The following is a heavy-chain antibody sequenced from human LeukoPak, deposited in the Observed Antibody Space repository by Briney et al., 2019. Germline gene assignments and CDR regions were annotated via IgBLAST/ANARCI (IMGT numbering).Heavy chain of an antibody. Sequence: SQTLSLTCAISGDSVSSNSAAWNWIRQSPSRGFEWLGRTYYRSKWYNDYAVSVKSRITINPDTSKNQFSLQLNSVTPEDTAVYYCARTKRYFDWQPFDYWGQGTLVTVSS. D-gene: IGHD3-9*01. CDR2: TYYRSKWYN. J-gene: IGHJ4*02. CDR1: GDSVSSNSAA. V-gene: IGHV6-1*01. CDR3: ARTKRYFDWQPFDY.